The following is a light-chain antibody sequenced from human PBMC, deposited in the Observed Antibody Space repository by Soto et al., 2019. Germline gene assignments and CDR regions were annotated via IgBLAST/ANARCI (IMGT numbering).Light chain of an antibody. Sequence: QSVLTQPPSASGTPGQRVTISCSGSSSNIGSNTVNWYKQFPGTAPKLLIHTSNQRPSGVSDRFSGSKSGTSASLAISGLQSEDEADYYCAAWDVSLNGVVFVGGTKLTVL. CDR1: SSNIGSNT. V-gene: IGLV1-44*01. J-gene: IGLJ2*01. CDR3: AAWDVSLNGVV. CDR2: TSN.